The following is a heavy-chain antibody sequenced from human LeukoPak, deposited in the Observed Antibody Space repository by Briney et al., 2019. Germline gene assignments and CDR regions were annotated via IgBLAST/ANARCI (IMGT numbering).Heavy chain of an antibody. D-gene: IGHD1-1*01. Sequence: GASVKVSCKASGYTFTNDYIHWVRQAPGQGLEWMAVSSPGGGKTYYTQKFQGRVTVTSDTSTTTVYLEVSSLTSEDTAVYYCASERPSTGCFDPWGQGTLVTASS. J-gene: IGHJ5*02. CDR3: ASERPSTGCFDP. CDR1: GYTFTNDY. V-gene: IGHV1-46*01. CDR2: SSPGGGKT.